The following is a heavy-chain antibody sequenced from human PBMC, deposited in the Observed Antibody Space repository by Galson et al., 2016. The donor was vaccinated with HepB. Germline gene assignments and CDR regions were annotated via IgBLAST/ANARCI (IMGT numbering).Heavy chain of an antibody. V-gene: IGHV4-59*01. J-gene: IGHJ4*02. D-gene: IGHD5-24*01. CDR1: GDSITAYY. CDR2: IYYSGNS. CDR3: AGGQLSLEMAFDC. Sequence: SETLSLTCTVSGDSITAYYWSWIRQPPGKGLEWIGRIYYSGNSNYNPSLKSRVPISVDTSRNQFSLKLNFMTAAYTGVYYCAGGQLSLEMAFDCWGQGTLVTVSS.